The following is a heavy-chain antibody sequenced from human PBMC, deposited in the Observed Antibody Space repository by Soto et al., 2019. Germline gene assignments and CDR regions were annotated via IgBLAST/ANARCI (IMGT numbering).Heavy chain of an antibody. CDR1: GGSIDGRN. D-gene: IGHD3-10*01. CDR2: VYYDGGS. J-gene: IGHJ6*02. V-gene: IGHV4-59*08. Sequence: QVQLQESGPGLVKPSETLSLTCTVSGGSIDGRNCAWIRQPPGKGLEWLGYVYYDGGSSYNPSVKSRLALSMDTAKSQFSRQWRSVTAADTAVYYCVRQGIGNLHGLVDVWGRGTTVTVSS. CDR3: VRQGIGNLHGLVDV.